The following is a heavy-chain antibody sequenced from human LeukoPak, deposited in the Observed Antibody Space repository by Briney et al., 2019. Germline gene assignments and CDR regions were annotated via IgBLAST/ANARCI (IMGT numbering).Heavy chain of an antibody. CDR3: ARGGAYSSSWYSFDY. Sequence: PGGSLRLSCAASGFTFDDYAMHWVRQAPGKGLEWVSGISWNSGSIGYADSVKGRFTISRDNAKNSLYLQMNSLRSEDTAVYYCARGGAYSSSWYSFDYWGQGTLVTVSS. J-gene: IGHJ4*02. CDR1: GFTFDDYA. V-gene: IGHV3-9*01. D-gene: IGHD6-13*01. CDR2: ISWNSGSI.